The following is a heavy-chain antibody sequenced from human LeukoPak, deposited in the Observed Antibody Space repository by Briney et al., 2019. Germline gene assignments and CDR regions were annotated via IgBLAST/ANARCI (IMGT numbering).Heavy chain of an antibody. CDR2: INPNSGGT. V-gene: IGHV1-2*02. CDR1: GYTFTGYY. J-gene: IGHJ6*03. D-gene: IGHD6-13*01. CDR3: ARERQQLALYYYMDV. Sequence: ASLKVSCKASGYTFTGYYMHWVRQAPGQGLEWSGWINPNSGGTNYAQKFQGRVTMTRDTSISTAYMDLSRLRSDDTAVYYCARERQQLALYYYMDVWGKGTTVTVSS.